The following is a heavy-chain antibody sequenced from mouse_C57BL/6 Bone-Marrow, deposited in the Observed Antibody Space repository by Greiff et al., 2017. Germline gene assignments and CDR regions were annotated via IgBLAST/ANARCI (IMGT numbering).Heavy chain of an antibody. CDR2: INPNNGGT. CDR1: GYTFTDYN. D-gene: IGHD2-4*01. CDR3: TREDYYDYDWYNAMDY. Sequence: VQLQQSGPELVKPGASVKMSCKASGYTFTDYNMHWVKQSHGKSLEWIGYINPNNGGTSYNQKFKGKATLTVNKSSSTAYMELRSLTSEDSAVYNCTREDYYDYDWYNAMDYWGQGTTVTVSS. V-gene: IGHV1-22*01. J-gene: IGHJ4*01.